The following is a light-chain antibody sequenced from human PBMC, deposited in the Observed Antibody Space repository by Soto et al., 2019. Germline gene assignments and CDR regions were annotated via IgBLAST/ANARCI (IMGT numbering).Light chain of an antibody. J-gene: IGKJ1*01. CDR3: HQYGSSPGT. V-gene: IGKV3-20*01. CDR1: HIVSGY. CDR2: GAS. Sequence: EIVLTQSPGTLSLSPGERSTLSCMASHIVSGYLAWYQQKPGQAPRLLIFGASIRDTGIPDRFSGSGSGTDFTLTISRLEPEDFAVYYCHQYGSSPGTFGQGTKVDIK.